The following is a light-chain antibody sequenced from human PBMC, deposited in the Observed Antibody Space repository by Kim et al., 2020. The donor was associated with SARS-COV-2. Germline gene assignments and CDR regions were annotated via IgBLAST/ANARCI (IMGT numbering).Light chain of an antibody. V-gene: IGLV2-23*02. CDR3: CSYAGSYTLWV. CDR2: EVN. J-gene: IGLJ2*01. CDR1: SSDVGTYNL. Sequence: QPITISCTGTSSDVGTYNLVSWYKQYPGKAPQLMVYEVNKRTSGISNRFSGSKSGNTASLTISGLQAEDEADYDCCSYAGSYTLWVFGGGTKLTVL.